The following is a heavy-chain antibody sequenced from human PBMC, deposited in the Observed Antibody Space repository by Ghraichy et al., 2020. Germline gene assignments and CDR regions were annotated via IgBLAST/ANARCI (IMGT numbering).Heavy chain of an antibody. J-gene: IGHJ4*02. CDR3: AREDDYYGSGYFDY. V-gene: IGHV3-30-3*01. CDR2: ISYDGSNK. Sequence: LSLTCAASGFTFSSYAMHWVRQAPGKGLEWVAVISYDGSNKYYADSVKGRFTISRDNSKNTLYLQMNSLRAEDTAVYYCAREDDYYGSGYFDYWGQGTLVTVSS. D-gene: IGHD3-10*01. CDR1: GFTFSSYA.